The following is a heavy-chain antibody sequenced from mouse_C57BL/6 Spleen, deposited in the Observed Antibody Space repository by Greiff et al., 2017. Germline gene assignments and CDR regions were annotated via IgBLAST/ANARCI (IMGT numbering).Heavy chain of an antibody. V-gene: IGHV1-26*01. D-gene: IGHD3-1*01. J-gene: IGHJ2*01. CDR3: ARSGIWDY. CDR1: GYTFTDYY. Sequence: EVQLQQSGPELVKPGASVKISCKASGYTFTDYYMNWVKQSHGKSLEWIGDINPNNGGTSYNQKFKGKATLTVDKSSSTAYMELRSLTSEDSAVYYCARSGIWDYWGQGTTLTVSS. CDR2: INPNNGGT.